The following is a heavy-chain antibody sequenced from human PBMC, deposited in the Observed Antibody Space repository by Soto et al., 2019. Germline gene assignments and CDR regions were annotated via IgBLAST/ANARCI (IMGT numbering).Heavy chain of an antibody. CDR1: GFTFGEYA. CDR2: IRSKAYGGTT. D-gene: IGHD1-26*01. CDR3: LIVGATGGVLGY. J-gene: IGHJ4*02. V-gene: IGHV3-49*03. Sequence: WSLRLSCTASGFTFGEYAMSWFRQAPGKGLEWVGFIRSKAYGGTTEYAASVKGRFTISRDDSKSIAYLQMNSLKTEDTAVYYCLIVGATGGVLGYWGQGTLVTVS.